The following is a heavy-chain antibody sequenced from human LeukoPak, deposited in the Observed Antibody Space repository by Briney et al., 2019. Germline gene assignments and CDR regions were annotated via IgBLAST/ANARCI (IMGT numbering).Heavy chain of an antibody. V-gene: IGHV4-59*01. CDR1: GGSTSSSY. Sequence: SETLSLTCTVSGGSTSSSYWSWIRQPPGKGLEWIGYIYYSGSTNYNPSLKSRVTISVDTSKNQFSLKLSSVTAADTAVYYCARDRTGFEYWGQGTLVTVSS. CDR3: ARDRTGFEY. CDR2: IYYSGST. D-gene: IGHD1-14*01. J-gene: IGHJ4*02.